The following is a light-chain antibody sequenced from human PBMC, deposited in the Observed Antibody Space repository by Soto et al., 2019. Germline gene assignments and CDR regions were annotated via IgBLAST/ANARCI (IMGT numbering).Light chain of an antibody. J-gene: IGKJ5*01. V-gene: IGKV3-20*01. CDR2: GTS. CDR1: QTVSNFF. Sequence: EIVLTQSPGILSLSPGERATLSCRASQTVSNFFLAWYQQKPGQAPRLLVYGTSSRATGIPDRFSGSGSETDFTLTISGLEPDDFAVYYCQQYEESPITFGQGTRLEI. CDR3: QQYEESPIT.